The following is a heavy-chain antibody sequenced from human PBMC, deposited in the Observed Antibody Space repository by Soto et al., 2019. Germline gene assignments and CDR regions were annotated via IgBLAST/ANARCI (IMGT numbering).Heavy chain of an antibody. Sequence: PSETLSLTCTVSGGSISSGGYYWSWIRQHPGKGLEWIGYIYYSGSTYYNPSLKSRVTISVDTSKNQFSLKLSSVTAADTAVYYCARDHIVVVPAATYYYGMDVWGQGTTVT. CDR1: GGSISSGGYY. J-gene: IGHJ6*02. V-gene: IGHV4-31*03. CDR2: IYYSGST. CDR3: ARDHIVVVPAATYYYGMDV. D-gene: IGHD2-2*01.